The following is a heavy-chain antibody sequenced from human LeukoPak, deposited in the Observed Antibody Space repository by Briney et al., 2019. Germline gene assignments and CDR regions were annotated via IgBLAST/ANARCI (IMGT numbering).Heavy chain of an antibody. Sequence: PSETLSLTCTVSGGSISSGSYYWSWIRQPAGKGLEWIGRIYTSGSTNYNPSLKSRVTISVDTSKNQFSLKLSSVTAADTAVYYRARSILRLGELSLFDYWGQGTLVTVSS. CDR3: ARSILRLGELSLFDY. V-gene: IGHV4-61*02. CDR2: IYTSGST. D-gene: IGHD3-16*02. CDR1: GGSISSGSYY. J-gene: IGHJ4*02.